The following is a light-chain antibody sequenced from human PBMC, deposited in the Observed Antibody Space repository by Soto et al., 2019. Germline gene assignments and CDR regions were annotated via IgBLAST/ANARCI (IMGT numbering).Light chain of an antibody. CDR3: QQYGSPLIT. J-gene: IGKJ5*01. V-gene: IGKV3-20*01. Sequence: EIVVTQSPATLSVSLGERATLSRRASQSVSTFLAWYQQKPGQAPRLLIYDASKRVTGIPDRFSGSGSGTDFTLTISRLEPEDFAVYYCQQYGSPLITFGQGTRLEI. CDR1: QSVSTF. CDR2: DAS.